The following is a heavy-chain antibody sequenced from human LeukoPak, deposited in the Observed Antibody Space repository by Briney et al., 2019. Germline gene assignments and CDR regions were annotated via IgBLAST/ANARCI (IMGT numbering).Heavy chain of an antibody. CDR3: ARVTYDFWSGYPYYYYYYYMDV. J-gene: IGHJ6*03. V-gene: IGHV3-7*01. CDR2: IKQDGSEK. Sequence: GGSLRLSCAASGFTFSSYWMSWVRQAPGKGLEWVANIKQDGSEKYYVDSVKGRFTISRDNAKNSLYLQMNSLRAEDTAVYYCARVTYDFWSGYPYYYYYYYMDVWGKGTTVTVSS. CDR1: GFTFSSYW. D-gene: IGHD3-3*01.